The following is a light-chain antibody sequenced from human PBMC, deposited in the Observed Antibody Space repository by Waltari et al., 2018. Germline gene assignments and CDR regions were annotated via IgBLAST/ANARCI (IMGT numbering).Light chain of an antibody. V-gene: IGLV1-40*01. CDR1: SSNIGAGYD. CDR2: GDY. Sequence: QSVLTQPPSVSGAPGQRVTISCTGSSSNIGAGYDVHWYQQLPGTAPKLLIYGDYNRPSGVPDRFSGSKSGASASLAITGLQAEDEADYYCQSYDSSLSAYVVFGGGTKLTVL. J-gene: IGLJ2*01. CDR3: QSYDSSLSAYVV.